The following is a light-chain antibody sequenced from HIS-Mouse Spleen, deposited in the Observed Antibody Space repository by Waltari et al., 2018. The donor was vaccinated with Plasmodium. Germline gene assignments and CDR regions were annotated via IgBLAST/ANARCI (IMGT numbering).Light chain of an antibody. CDR1: QSVSSY. Sequence: EIVLTQSPATLSLSPGERATLSCRASQSVSSYLAWYQQKPGQAPRSLIYDASNRATGIPARLSGSGSGTDFTITISSIEPEDIAVYYGQQRSNWPPLTFGGGTKVEIK. CDR3: QQRSNWPPLT. CDR2: DAS. V-gene: IGKV3-11*01. J-gene: IGKJ4*01.